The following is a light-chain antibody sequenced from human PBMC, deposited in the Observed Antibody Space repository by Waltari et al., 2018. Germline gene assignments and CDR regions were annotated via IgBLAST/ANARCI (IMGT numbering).Light chain of an antibody. CDR2: AAS. Sequence: DIHMTQSPSSLSASVGDRVTITCRASQSISTYFILYQQQLEKAPTLLIFAASTLKVGVPSRFSGSGSGTEFNHTISNLQPEDFATYVCQQRYSSPPTFGQGTKLEI. CDR1: QSISTY. V-gene: IGKV1-39*01. J-gene: IGKJ2*01. CDR3: QQRYSSPPT.